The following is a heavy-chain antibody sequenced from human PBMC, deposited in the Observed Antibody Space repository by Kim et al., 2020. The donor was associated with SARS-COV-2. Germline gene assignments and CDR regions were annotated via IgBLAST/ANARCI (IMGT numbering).Heavy chain of an antibody. CDR3: ARGPHYGDYVGHEAFDI. J-gene: IGHJ3*02. D-gene: IGHD4-17*01. CDR1: GGSISSGGHY. V-gene: IGHV4-31*03. CDR2: IYYTGST. Sequence: SETLSLTCTVSGGSISSGGHYWNWIRQHPGKGLEWIGNIYYTGSTYFNPSLERRLTISVDTSKNQISLRLTSVTAADTAVYFCARGPHYGDYVGHEAFDIWGQGTMVTVSS.